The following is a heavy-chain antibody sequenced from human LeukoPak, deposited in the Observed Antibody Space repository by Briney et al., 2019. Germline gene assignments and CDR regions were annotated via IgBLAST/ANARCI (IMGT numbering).Heavy chain of an antibody. CDR3: AKDIDFWSGYSTLFDY. CDR2: INPSGGST. J-gene: IGHJ4*02. V-gene: IGHV1-46*01. D-gene: IGHD3-3*01. Sequence: ASVKVSCKASGYTFTSYYMHWVRQAPGQGLEWMGIINPSGGSTSYAQKFQGRVTMTRDTSTSTVYMELSSLRSEDTAVYYCAKDIDFWSGYSTLFDYWGQGTLVTVSS. CDR1: GYTFTSYY.